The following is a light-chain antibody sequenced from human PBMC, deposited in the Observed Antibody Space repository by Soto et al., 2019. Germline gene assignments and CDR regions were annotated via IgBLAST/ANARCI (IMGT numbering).Light chain of an antibody. CDR1: SSDVGGYNY. CDR2: EVS. V-gene: IGLV2-14*01. J-gene: IGLJ2*01. Sequence: QSALTQPASVSGSPGQSITISCTGTSSDVGGYNYVSWYQQHPGKAPKLMIYEVSNRPSGVSNRFSGSKSGNTASLTISGLQAEDEADYYCAVWDDSLSGMVFGGGTQLTVL. CDR3: AVWDDSLSGMV.